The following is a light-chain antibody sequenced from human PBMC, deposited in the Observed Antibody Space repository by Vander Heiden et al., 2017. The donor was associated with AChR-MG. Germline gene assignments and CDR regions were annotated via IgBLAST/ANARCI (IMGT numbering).Light chain of an antibody. J-gene: IGKJ2*01. CDR1: QSVSSN. CDR2: GAS. Sequence: EIVMTQSPASLSVSPGERATLSCRASQSVSSNLAWYQHKPGQAPRLLIYGASTRATGIPARFSGSGSGTEFTLTISSLQSEDFAVFYCQQYNGWPPYTFGQGTKLEIK. V-gene: IGKV3-15*01. CDR3: QQYNGWPPYT.